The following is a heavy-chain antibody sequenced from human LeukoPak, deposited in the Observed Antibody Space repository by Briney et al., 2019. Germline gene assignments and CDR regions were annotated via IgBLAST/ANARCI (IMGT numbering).Heavy chain of an antibody. CDR2: ITNSGNSK. Sequence: GGSLRLSCAASEFTFSSYSMNWVRQAPGKGLEWVSYITNSGNSKSYADSVKGRFTISRDNTKNSLYLQMNGLRAEDTAVYYCARDKLQGATLFDYWGQGTLVTVSS. CDR3: ARDKLQGATLFDY. V-gene: IGHV3-48*01. D-gene: IGHD1-26*01. CDR1: EFTFSSYS. J-gene: IGHJ4*02.